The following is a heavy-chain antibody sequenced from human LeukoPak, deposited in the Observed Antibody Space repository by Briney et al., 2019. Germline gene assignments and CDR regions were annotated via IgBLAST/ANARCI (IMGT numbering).Heavy chain of an antibody. CDR3: ARHSDSYGDRGPGY. V-gene: IGHV4-38-2*02. Sequence: SETLSLTCTVSGYSISNGYYWGWIRQPPGKGLEWVGSISHRGSTYYNPSLRSRITISLDRSKQKFSLKLNSVSAADTAVYYCARHSDSYGDRGPGYWGQGTLVTVSS. CDR1: GYSISNGYY. D-gene: IGHD5-18*01. J-gene: IGHJ4*02. CDR2: ISHRGST.